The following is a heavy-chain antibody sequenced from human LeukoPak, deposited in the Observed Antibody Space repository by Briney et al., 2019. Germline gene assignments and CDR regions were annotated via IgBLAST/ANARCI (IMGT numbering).Heavy chain of an antibody. CDR2: IWYDGSNK. D-gene: IGHD3-10*01. V-gene: IGHV3-33*06. CDR1: GFTFSSYG. CDR3: AKGRHYYGSDAFDI. Sequence: GGSLRLSCAASGFTFSSYGMHWVRQAPGKGLEWVAVIWYDGSNKYYADSVKGRFTISRDNSKNTLYLQMNSLRAEDTAVYYCAKGRHYYGSDAFDIWGQGTMVTVSS. J-gene: IGHJ3*02.